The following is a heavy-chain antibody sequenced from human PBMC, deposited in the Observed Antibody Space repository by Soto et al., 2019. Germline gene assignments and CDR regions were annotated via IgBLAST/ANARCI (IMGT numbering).Heavy chain of an antibody. CDR2: TYYGSKWYT. Sequence: PSQTLSLTCDISGDSVSSKNAAWSWIRQPPSRGLEWLGRTYYGSKWYTDYAGSLKSRMTINADTSKNQFSLQLNSVTPEDTAIYYCARAYSAYDSNFDFWGQGTLVTVSS. J-gene: IGHJ4*02. CDR1: GDSVSSKNAA. V-gene: IGHV6-1*01. CDR3: ARAYSAYDSNFDF. D-gene: IGHD5-12*01.